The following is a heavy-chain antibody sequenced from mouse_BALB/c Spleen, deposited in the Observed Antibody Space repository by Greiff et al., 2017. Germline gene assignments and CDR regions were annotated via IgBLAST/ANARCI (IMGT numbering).Heavy chain of an antibody. V-gene: IGHV5-4*02. J-gene: IGHJ3*01. Sequence: EVHLVESGGGLVKPGGSLKLSCAASGFTFSDYYMYWVRQTPEKRLEWVATISDGGSYTYYPDSVKGRFTISRDNAKNNLYLQMSSLKSEDTAMYYCARDNYGSFAYWGQGTLVTVSA. CDR1: GFTFSDYY. CDR2: ISDGGSYT. D-gene: IGHD1-1*01. CDR3: ARDNYGSFAY.